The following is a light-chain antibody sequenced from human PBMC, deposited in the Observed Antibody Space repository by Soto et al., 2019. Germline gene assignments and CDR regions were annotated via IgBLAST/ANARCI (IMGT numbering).Light chain of an antibody. CDR1: SSDVGGYNY. Sequence: LTQPPSASGSPGQSVTISCTGTSSDVGGYNYVSWYQQHPGKAPKLLIFEVSERPSGVPDRFSGSKSGNAASLTVSGLQAEDEADYYCSSYAGSKNLLFGGGTQLTVL. V-gene: IGLV2-8*01. CDR3: SSYAGSKNLL. J-gene: IGLJ3*02. CDR2: EVS.